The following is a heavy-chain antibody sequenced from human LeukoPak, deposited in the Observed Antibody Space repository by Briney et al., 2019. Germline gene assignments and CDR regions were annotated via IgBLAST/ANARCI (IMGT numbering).Heavy chain of an antibody. CDR1: GDSFISYY. Sequence: SETLSLTCAVHGDSFISYYWSWIRQPPGKGLEWIGEINHSGNTNYNPSLKSRVTISVDTSKNQFSLKLSSVTAADTAVYYCAGGGHCSGGSCYSSLWSYAFDIWGQGTMVTVSS. V-gene: IGHV4-34*01. CDR2: INHSGNT. CDR3: AGGGHCSGGSCYSSLWSYAFDI. J-gene: IGHJ3*02. D-gene: IGHD2-15*01.